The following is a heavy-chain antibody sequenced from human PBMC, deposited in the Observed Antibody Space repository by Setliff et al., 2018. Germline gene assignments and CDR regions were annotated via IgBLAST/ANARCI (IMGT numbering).Heavy chain of an antibody. J-gene: IGHJ1*01. D-gene: IGHD5-12*01. CDR2: IHAGNGDT. CDR1: GFTSTNYA. CDR3: AGAHYYSGYIEYFQY. Sequence: ASVKVSCKASGFTSTNYAIHWVRQAPGQRPECMGWIHAGNGDTKYSQKFQGRVTITRDTSASTVYMELSSLRSEDTAVYYCAGAHYYSGYIEYFQYWGQGTLVTVSS. V-gene: IGHV1-3*01.